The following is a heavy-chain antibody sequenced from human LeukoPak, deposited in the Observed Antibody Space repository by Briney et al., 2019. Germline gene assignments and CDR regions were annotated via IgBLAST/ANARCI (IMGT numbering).Heavy chain of an antibody. Sequence: GESLKISCKGSGYSFTSYWIAWVRQMPGKDLEWMGIIYPGDSDTTYSPSFQGQVTISADKSISTAYLQWSSLKASDTAMYYCARSSGNLPGAFDIWGQGTMVTVSS. CDR1: GYSFTSYW. D-gene: IGHD3-22*01. CDR2: IYPGDSDT. CDR3: ARSSGNLPGAFDI. V-gene: IGHV5-51*01. J-gene: IGHJ3*02.